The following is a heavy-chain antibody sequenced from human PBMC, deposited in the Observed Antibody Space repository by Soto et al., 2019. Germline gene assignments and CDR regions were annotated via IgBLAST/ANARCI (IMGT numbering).Heavy chain of an antibody. D-gene: IGHD3-10*01. CDR2: LYWNGIE. CDR1: GFSLSSSGES. V-gene: IGHV2-5*01. Sequence: QITLKESGPTLVKPTQTLTLTCTFSGFSLSSSGESVGWIRQPPGKALEWLALLYWNGIERYSPSLKSRLTVFKDASKSQVVLTMTNMDPEDTATYFCAHGDPLDFHYWGQGTLVTVSP. J-gene: IGHJ4*02. CDR3: AHGDPLDFHY.